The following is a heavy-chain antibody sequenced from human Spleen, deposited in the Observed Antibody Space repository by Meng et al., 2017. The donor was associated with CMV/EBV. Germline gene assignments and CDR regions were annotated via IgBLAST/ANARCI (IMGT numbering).Heavy chain of an antibody. Sequence: ASVKVSCKASGYTFTDFGVSWVRQAPGQGLEWMGWISAYNGNTNYAQKLQGRVTMTTDTSTSTAYMELRSLRSDDTAVYYCARDVAAASYYYGMDVWGQGTTVTVSS. V-gene: IGHV1-18*01. CDR1: GYTFTDFG. D-gene: IGHD6-13*01. J-gene: IGHJ6*02. CDR3: ARDVAAASYYYGMDV. CDR2: ISAYNGNT.